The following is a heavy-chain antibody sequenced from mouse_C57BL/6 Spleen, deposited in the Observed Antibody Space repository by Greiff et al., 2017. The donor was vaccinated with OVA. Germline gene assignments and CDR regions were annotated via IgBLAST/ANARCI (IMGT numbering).Heavy chain of an antibody. D-gene: IGHD1-1*01. J-gene: IGHJ1*03. Sequence: EVQLVESEGGLVQPGSSMKLSCTASGFTFSDYYMAWVRQVPEKGLEWVANINYDGSSTYYLDSLKSRFIISRDNAKNILYLQMSSLKSEDTATYYCAREVIYYDGSSNWYCDVWGTGTTVTVSS. CDR1: GFTFSDYY. CDR3: AREVIYYDGSSNWYCDV. V-gene: IGHV5-16*01. CDR2: INYDGSST.